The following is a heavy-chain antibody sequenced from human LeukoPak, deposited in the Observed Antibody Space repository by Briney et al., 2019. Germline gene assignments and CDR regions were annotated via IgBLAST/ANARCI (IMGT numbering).Heavy chain of an antibody. CDR2: IWYDGSNK. Sequence: PGGSLRLSCAASGFTFSGYGMHWVRQAPGKGLEWVAVIWYDGSNKYYADSVKGRFTISRDNSKNTLYLQMNSLRAEDTAVYYCARDLSGSYYSYFDYWGQGTLVTVSS. CDR1: GFTFSGYG. V-gene: IGHV3-33*01. CDR3: ARDLSGSYYSYFDY. D-gene: IGHD1-26*01. J-gene: IGHJ4*02.